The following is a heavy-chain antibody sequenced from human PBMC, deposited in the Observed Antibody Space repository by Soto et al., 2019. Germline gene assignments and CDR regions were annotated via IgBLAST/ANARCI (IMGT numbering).Heavy chain of an antibody. D-gene: IGHD5-12*01. V-gene: IGHV1-69*13. CDR1: GGTFSSYA. CDR2: IIPIFGTA. CDR3: ARDRVEMATIRAFDI. J-gene: IGHJ3*02. Sequence: SVKVSCKASGGTFSSYAISWVRQAPGQGLEWMGGIIPIFGTANYAQKFQGRVTITADESTSTAYMELSSLRSEDTAVYYCARDRVEMATIRAFDIWGQGTMVTVSS.